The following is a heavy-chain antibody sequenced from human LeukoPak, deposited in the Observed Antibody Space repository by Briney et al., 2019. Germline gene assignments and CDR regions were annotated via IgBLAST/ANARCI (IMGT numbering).Heavy chain of an antibody. CDR2: IYYSGST. J-gene: IGHJ6*02. D-gene: IGHD4-17*01. Sequence: ASETLSLTCTVSGGSISSGGYYWSWIRQHPGKGLEWIGYIYYSGSTYYNPSLKSRVTMSVDTSKNQFSLKLSSVTAADTAVYYCARAHDYGSASYYYGMDVWGQGTTVTVSS. CDR3: ARAHDYGSASYYYGMDV. CDR1: GGSISSGGYY. V-gene: IGHV4-31*03.